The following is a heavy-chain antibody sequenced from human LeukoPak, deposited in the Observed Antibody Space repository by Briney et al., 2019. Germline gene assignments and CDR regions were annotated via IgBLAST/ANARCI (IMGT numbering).Heavy chain of an antibody. D-gene: IGHD3-10*01. CDR3: AREWFGELPFDY. CDR2: IIPIFGIA. CDR1: GGTFSSYA. J-gene: IGHJ4*02. Sequence: SVKVSCKASGGTFSSYAISWVRQAPGQGLEWMGRIIPIFGIANYAQKFQGRVTITADKSTSTAYMELSSLRPEDTAVYYCAREWFGELPFDYWGQGTLVTVSS. V-gene: IGHV1-69*04.